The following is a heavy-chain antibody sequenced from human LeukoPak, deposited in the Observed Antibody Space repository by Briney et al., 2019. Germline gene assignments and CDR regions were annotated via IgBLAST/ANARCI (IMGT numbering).Heavy chain of an antibody. Sequence: SCKASGYTFTSYYMHWVRQAPGKGLEWVAIISYDKSSQYYADSVKGRFTISRDNSKNTLSLQMNSLKTEDTAVYYCTTGRLLWFGELFPYFDYWGQGTLVTVSS. CDR2: ISYDKSSQ. D-gene: IGHD3-10*01. CDR1: GYTFTSYY. J-gene: IGHJ4*02. CDR3: TTGRLLWFGELFPYFDY. V-gene: IGHV3-33*05.